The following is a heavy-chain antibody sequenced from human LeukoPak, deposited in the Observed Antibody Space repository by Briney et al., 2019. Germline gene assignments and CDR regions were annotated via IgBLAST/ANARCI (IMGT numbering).Heavy chain of an antibody. CDR1: GFTFSSYW. V-gene: IGHV3-7*01. CDR2: IKQDGSEK. Sequence: GGSLRLSCAASGFTFSSYWMSWVRQAPGKGLEWVANIKQDGSEKYYVDSVKGRFTISRDNAKNSLYLQMNSLRAEDTAVYYCARDQILRYFDWIGTTGYWGQGTLVTVSS. J-gene: IGHJ4*02. CDR3: ARDQILRYFDWIGTTGY. D-gene: IGHD3-9*01.